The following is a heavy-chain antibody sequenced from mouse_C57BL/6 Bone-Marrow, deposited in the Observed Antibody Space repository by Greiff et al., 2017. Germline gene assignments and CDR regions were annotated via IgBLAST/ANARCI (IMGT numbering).Heavy chain of an antibody. V-gene: IGHV14-4*01. D-gene: IGHD2-4*01. CDR1: GFNIKDDY. Sequence: VQLKQSGAELVRPGASVKLSCTASGFNIKDDYMHWVKQGPEQGLEWIGWIDPENGDTEYASKFQGKATITADTSSNTAYLQLSSLTSEDTAVYYCTTGDYDGFAYWGQGTLVTVSA. CDR3: TTGDYDGFAY. J-gene: IGHJ3*01. CDR2: IDPENGDT.